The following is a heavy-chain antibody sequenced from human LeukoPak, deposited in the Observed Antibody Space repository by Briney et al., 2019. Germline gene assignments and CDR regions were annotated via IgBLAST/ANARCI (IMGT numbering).Heavy chain of an antibody. CDR2: IYYSGST. J-gene: IGHJ3*02. CDR1: GGSISSYY. V-gene: IGHV4-59*01. CDR3: ARRRKGAFDI. Sequence: SETLSLTCTVSGGSISSYYWSWIRQPPGKGLEWIGHIYYSGSTNYNPSLKSRVTISVDTSKNQFSLKLSSVTAADTAVYYCARRRKGAFDIWGQGTMVTVSS.